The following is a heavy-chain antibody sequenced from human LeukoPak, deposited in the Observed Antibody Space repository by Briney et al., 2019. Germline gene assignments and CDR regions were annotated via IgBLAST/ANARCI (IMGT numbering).Heavy chain of an antibody. D-gene: IGHD3-3*01. CDR2: IYYSGST. V-gene: IGHV4-59*08. J-gene: IGHJ4*02. Sequence: SETLSLTCTVSGGSISSYYWSWIRQPPGKGLEWIGYIYYSGSTNYNPSLKSRVTISVDTSENQFSLKLSSVTAADTAVYYCARHDFWSGYSDYWGQGTLVTVSS. CDR3: ARHDFWSGYSDY. CDR1: GGSISSYY.